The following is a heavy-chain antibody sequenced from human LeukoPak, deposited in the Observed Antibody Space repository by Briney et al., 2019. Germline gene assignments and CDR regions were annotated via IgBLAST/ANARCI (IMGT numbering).Heavy chain of an antibody. D-gene: IGHD2-2*01. CDR3: ASLSIVVVPAAADDPMDV. Sequence: GGSLRLSCAASGFTFSSYWMSWVRQAPGKGLEWVANIKQDGSEKYYVDSVKGRFTISRDNAKNSLYLQMNSLRAEDTAVYYCASLSIVVVPAAADDPMDVWGKGTTVTVSS. CDR1: GFTFSSYW. V-gene: IGHV3-7*01. J-gene: IGHJ6*04. CDR2: IKQDGSEK.